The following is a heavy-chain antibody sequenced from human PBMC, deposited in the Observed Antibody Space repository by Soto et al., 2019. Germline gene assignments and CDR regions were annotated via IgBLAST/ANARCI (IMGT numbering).Heavy chain of an antibody. Sequence: SGPTLVNPTETLTLTCTVSGFSLSNARMGVSWIRQPPGKALEWLAHIFSNDEKSYSTSLKSRLTISKDTSKSQVVLTMTNMDPVDTATYYCARTQTCSSSWWIDYWGQGTLVTVSS. J-gene: IGHJ4*02. D-gene: IGHD6-13*01. CDR3: ARTQTCSSSWWIDY. CDR1: GFSLSNARMG. CDR2: IFSNDEK. V-gene: IGHV2-26*01.